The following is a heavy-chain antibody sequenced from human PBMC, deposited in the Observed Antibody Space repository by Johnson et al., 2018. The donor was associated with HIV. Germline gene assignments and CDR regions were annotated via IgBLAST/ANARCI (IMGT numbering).Heavy chain of an antibody. Sequence: VQLVESGGGLVQPGGSLRLSCADSGFTFSSYWMNWVRQAPGKGLEWLANINQDGSEKYYVDSVKGRFTISRDNAKNSLYLQMNSLRAEDTAVYYCAKDEEGYSSAWSAGTAFDIWGQGTMVTVSS. J-gene: IGHJ3*02. V-gene: IGHV3-7*05. CDR3: AKDEEGYSSAWSAGTAFDI. D-gene: IGHD6-13*01. CDR1: GFTFSSYW. CDR2: INQDGSEK.